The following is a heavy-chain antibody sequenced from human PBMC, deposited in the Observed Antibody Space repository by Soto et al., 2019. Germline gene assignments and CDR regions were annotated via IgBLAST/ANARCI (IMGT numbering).Heavy chain of an antibody. J-gene: IGHJ4*02. CDR1: GGSISSGGYY. Sequence: SETLSLTCTVSGGSISSGGYYWSWIRQHPGKGLEWIGYIYYSGSTYYNPSLKSRVTISVDTSKNQFSLKLSSVTAADTAVYYCARVGRDSSGWYLDYWGQGTLVTVSS. D-gene: IGHD6-19*01. V-gene: IGHV4-31*03. CDR3: ARVGRDSSGWYLDY. CDR2: IYYSGST.